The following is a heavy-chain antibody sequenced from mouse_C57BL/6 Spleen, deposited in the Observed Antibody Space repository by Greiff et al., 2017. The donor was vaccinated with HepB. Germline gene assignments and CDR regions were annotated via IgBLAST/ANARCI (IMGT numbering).Heavy chain of an antibody. CDR2: ISDGGSDT. Sequence: EVQLVESGGGLVKPGGSLKLSCAASGFTFSSYALSWFRQTPEKRLEWVATISDGGSDTYYPDNVKGRFTISRDNAKNNLYLQMSHLKSEDTAMYYCARCGDYEEGFAYWGQGTLVTVSA. J-gene: IGHJ3*01. D-gene: IGHD1-1*01. V-gene: IGHV5-4*01. CDR1: GFTFSSYA. CDR3: ARCGDYEEGFAY.